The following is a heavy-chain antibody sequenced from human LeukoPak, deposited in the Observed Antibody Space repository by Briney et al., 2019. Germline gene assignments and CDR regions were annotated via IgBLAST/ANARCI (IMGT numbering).Heavy chain of an antibody. J-gene: IGHJ4*02. V-gene: IGHV3-53*01. CDR2: IYSGGNT. CDR1: DFTVSSNY. CDR3: ATQTWLAYFDY. D-gene: IGHD6-19*01. Sequence: GGSLRLSCAASDFTVSSNYMSWVRQVPGKGLEWVSIIYSGGNTFYADSVKGRFTISRDNSKNTLYLQMNSLRVEDTAVYYCATQTWLAYFDYWGQGALVTVSS.